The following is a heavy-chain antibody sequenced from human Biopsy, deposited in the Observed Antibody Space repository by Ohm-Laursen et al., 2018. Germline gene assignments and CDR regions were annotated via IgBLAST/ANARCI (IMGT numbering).Heavy chain of an antibody. D-gene: IGHD4-17*01. CDR3: ALAAAQTVTHFDY. Sequence: SLRLSCTASGFTFSSYAMTWFRQAPGKGLEWVSTISGNRDIIYDTDSVKGRFTISRYNSKNTLYLQMNSLRADDTAVYYCALAAAQTVTHFDYWGQGTLVTVSS. J-gene: IGHJ4*02. CDR1: GFTFSSYA. V-gene: IGHV3-23*01. CDR2: ISGNRDII.